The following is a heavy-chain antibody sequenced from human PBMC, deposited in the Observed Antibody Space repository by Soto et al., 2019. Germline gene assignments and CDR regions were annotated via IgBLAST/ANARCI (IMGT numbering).Heavy chain of an antibody. V-gene: IGHV1-69*01. CDR3: ARARDGYPLGWFDP. D-gene: IGHD5-12*01. J-gene: IGHJ5*02. Sequence: QVQLVQSGAEVKKPGSSVKVSCKASGGTFSSYAISWVRQAPGQGLEWMGGIIPTFDTTNYAQKFQGRVTITADESTSTAYMELSSLRSEDTGVYYCARARDGYPLGWFDPWGQGTLVTVSS. CDR2: IIPTFDTT. CDR1: GGTFSSYA.